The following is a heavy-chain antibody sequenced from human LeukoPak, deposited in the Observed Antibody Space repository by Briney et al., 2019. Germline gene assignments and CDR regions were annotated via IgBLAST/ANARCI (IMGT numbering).Heavy chain of an antibody. Sequence: SETLSLTCTVSGGSISSYYWSWIRQPPGKGLEWIGYIYYSGSTNYNPSLKSRVTISVDTSKNQFSLKLSSVTAADTAVYYCAGVGRGFGDYFDYWGQGTLVTVSS. CDR1: GGSISSYY. CDR2: IYYSGST. V-gene: IGHV4-59*01. D-gene: IGHD1-26*01. J-gene: IGHJ4*02. CDR3: AGVGRGFGDYFDY.